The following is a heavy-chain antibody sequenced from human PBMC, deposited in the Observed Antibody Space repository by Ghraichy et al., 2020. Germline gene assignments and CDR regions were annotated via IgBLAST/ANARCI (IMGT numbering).Heavy chain of an antibody. Sequence: SETLSLTCAVYGGSFSGYYWSWIRQPPGKGLEWIGEINHSGSTNYNPSLKSRVTISVDTSKNQFSLKLSSVTAADTAVYYCAGRFAGAGWFDPWGQGTLVTVSS. D-gene: IGHD3-10*01. V-gene: IGHV4-34*01. CDR2: INHSGST. CDR3: AGRFAGAGWFDP. J-gene: IGHJ5*02. CDR1: GGSFSGYY.